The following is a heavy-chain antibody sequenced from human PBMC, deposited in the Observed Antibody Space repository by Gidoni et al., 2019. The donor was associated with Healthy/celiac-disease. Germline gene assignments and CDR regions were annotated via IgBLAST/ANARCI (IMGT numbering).Heavy chain of an antibody. CDR1: GYSFTSYW. CDR2: MDPSDSYT. Sequence: EVQLVQSGAEVKKPGESLRISCKGSGYSFTSYWISWVRQMPGKGLEWMGRMDPSDSYTNYSPSFQGHVTISADKSISTAYLQWSSLKASDTAMYYCARHGTDIVVVPAAPRHYYYYGMDVWGQGTTVTVSS. J-gene: IGHJ6*02. CDR3: ARHGTDIVVVPAAPRHYYYYGMDV. V-gene: IGHV5-10-1*03. D-gene: IGHD2-2*01.